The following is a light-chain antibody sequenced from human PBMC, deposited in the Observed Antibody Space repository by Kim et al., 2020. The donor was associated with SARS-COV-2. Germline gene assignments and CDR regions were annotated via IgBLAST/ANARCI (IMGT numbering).Light chain of an antibody. CDR2: DAI. CDR3: FLYFGGGWV. CDR1: TGAVTSGHF. V-gene: IGLV7-46*01. Sequence: PGRTVPLTWCPRTGAVTSGHFPYRVQQKTGQGPRTLIYDAINKLPWKPARFSGSLLGGKAALTLAGAQPEDEADYYCFLYFGGGWVFGGGTQLTVL. J-gene: IGLJ3*02.